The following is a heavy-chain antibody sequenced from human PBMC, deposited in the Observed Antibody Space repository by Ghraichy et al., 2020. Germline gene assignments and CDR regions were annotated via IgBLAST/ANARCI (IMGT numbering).Heavy chain of an antibody. V-gene: IGHV1-2*02. Sequence: ASVKVSCKTGREHVRTSVMSLEREGRGQVLEWMGWINPNSGGTNYAQKFQGRVTMTRDTSISTAYMELSRLRSDDTAVYYCARVPRLVIKVSDAFDIWGQGIIV. CDR3: ARVPRLVIKVSDAFDI. J-gene: IGHJ3*02. D-gene: IGHD3-9*01. CDR1: REHVRTSV. CDR2: INPNSGGT.